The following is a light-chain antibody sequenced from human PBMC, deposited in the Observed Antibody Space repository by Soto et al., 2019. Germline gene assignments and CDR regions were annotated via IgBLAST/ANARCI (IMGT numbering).Light chain of an antibody. CDR2: RAS. Sequence: EIVLTQSPVTLSLSPGERATLSCRASQSVAGTYLAWYQQKPGQAPRLLIYRASSRATGIPDRFSGSGSGTDFTLTISRLEPEDFAVFYCQQYGSSPVTFGQGTRLEIK. J-gene: IGKJ5*01. CDR1: QSVAGTY. V-gene: IGKV3-20*01. CDR3: QQYGSSPVT.